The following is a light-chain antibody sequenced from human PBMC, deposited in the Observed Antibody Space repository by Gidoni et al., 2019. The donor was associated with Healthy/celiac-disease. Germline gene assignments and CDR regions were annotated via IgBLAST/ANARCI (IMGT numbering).Light chain of an antibody. J-gene: IGLJ2*01. Sequence: QSALTQPRSVSGSPGQSVTISCPGTSSAVGGYNYVSWYQQHPGKAPKLMIYDVSKRPSGVPDRFSGSKSGNTASLTISGLQAEDEADYYCCSYAGSYTVVFGGGTKLTVL. CDR2: DVS. CDR1: SSAVGGYNY. CDR3: CSYAGSYTVV. V-gene: IGLV2-11*01.